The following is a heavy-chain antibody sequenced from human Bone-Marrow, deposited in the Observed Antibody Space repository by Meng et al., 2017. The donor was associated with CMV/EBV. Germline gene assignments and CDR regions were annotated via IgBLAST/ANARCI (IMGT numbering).Heavy chain of an antibody. D-gene: IGHD2-15*01. V-gene: IGHV3-23*01. CDR1: GFTFSSYA. CDR2: ISESGASK. Sequence: GESLKISCAASGFTFSSYAMHWVRQAPGKGLEWVAVISESGASKYYADSVKGRFFISRDNSRDTLYLQMKNLRADDTAAYYCAKDETVGATSPFDYWGQGTLVTVSS. CDR3: AKDETVGATSPFDY. J-gene: IGHJ4*02.